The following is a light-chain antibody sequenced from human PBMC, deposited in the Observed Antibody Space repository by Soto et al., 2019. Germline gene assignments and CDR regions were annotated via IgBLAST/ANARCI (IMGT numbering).Light chain of an antibody. Sequence: DIQMTQPPSTLSASVGDRVTITCRASQSIGEWLAWYQQKPGKAPKVLIYDASRLQSGVPSRFSGSGSETEFILTISSLQPDDFATYYCQDYSDNSWTFGQGTKVDIK. CDR2: DAS. V-gene: IGKV1-5*01. J-gene: IGKJ1*01. CDR3: QDYSDNSWT. CDR1: QSIGEW.